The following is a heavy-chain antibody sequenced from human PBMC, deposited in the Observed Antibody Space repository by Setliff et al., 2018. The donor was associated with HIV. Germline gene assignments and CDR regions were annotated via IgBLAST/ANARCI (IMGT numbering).Heavy chain of an antibody. CDR2: INPSGGST. CDR1: GYTFTSYY. D-gene: IGHD6-19*01. J-gene: IGHJ6*02. CDR3: ARDRSSGWSFYYGMDV. Sequence: GASVKVSCKASGYTFTSYYIHWVRQAPGQGLEWMGRINPSGGSTSYAQRFQGRVTMTSDTSTSTVYMELSSLTSEDTAVYYCARDRSSGWSFYYGMDVWGQGTTVTAP. V-gene: IGHV1-46*01.